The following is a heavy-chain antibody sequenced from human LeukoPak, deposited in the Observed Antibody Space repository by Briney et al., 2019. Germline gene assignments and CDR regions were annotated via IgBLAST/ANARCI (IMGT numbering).Heavy chain of an antibody. Sequence: QAGGSLRLSCAASGFTFSSYGMSWVRQAPGKGLEWVSAISGSGGSTYYADSVKGRFTISRDNSKNTLYLQMNSLRAEDTAVYYCAKDTGSGYDYFSYYFDYWGQGTLVTVSS. CDR2: ISGSGGST. CDR3: AKDTGSGYDYFSYYFDY. V-gene: IGHV3-23*01. J-gene: IGHJ4*02. D-gene: IGHD5-12*01. CDR1: GFTFSSYG.